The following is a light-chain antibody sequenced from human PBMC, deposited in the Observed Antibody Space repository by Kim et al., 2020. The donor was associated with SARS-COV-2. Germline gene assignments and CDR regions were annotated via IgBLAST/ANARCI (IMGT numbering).Light chain of an antibody. CDR1: QSISTY. V-gene: IGKV3-11*01. J-gene: IGKJ4*01. CDR2: DAS. Sequence: LSPGEGATRSCRASQSISTYLAWYQQKPGQAPSLVIYDASTTATGLPARFSGSGSGTDFTLTISSLEPDDFAVYYCQQRSNWPLTFGGGTKVDIK. CDR3: QQRSNWPLT.